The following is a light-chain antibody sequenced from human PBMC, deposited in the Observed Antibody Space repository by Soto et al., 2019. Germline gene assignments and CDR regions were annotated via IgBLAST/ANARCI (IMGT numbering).Light chain of an antibody. CDR2: WAS. CDR3: QEYYTNPFT. J-gene: IGKJ4*01. CDR1: QSVLYSTNNKNY. V-gene: IGKV4-1*01. Sequence: DFVMTQSPDSLAVSLGERATINCKSSQSVLYSTNNKNYLAWYQQKPGQPPKLLIYWASTRESGVPDRFSGGGSGTDFTLSISSLQAEDVALYFCQEYYTNPFTFGGGTKVEIK.